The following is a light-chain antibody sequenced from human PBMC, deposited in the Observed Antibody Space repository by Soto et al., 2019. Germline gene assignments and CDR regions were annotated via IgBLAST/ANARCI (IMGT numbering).Light chain of an antibody. J-gene: IGKJ4*01. CDR2: DAS. CDR1: QSISSW. V-gene: IGKV1-5*01. CDR3: QEYNTYSLT. Sequence: DIQMTQSPSTLSASVGDRVTVTCRASQSISSWLAWYQQKPGKAPKLLIYDASSLQSGVPSRFTGSGSGTEFTLTVSRLQPDDFATYYCQEYNTYSLTFGGGTKLEI.